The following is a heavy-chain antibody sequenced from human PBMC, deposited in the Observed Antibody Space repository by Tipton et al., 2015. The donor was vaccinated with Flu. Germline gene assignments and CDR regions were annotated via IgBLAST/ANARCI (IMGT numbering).Heavy chain of an antibody. CDR1: GYTFSSYG. Sequence: QVQLVQSGAEVKKPGASVKVSCKASGYTFSSYGVTWVRQAPGQGLEWLGWISAYNGHTNYAQKVQGRVTMTTDTSTSTAYMELRSLRSDDTAVYYCAKDLSANAALSGKDNYYGMDVWGQGTTVTVS. V-gene: IGHV1-18*01. J-gene: IGHJ6*02. CDR2: ISAYNGHT. D-gene: IGHD5-12*01. CDR3: AKDLSANAALSGKDNYYGMDV.